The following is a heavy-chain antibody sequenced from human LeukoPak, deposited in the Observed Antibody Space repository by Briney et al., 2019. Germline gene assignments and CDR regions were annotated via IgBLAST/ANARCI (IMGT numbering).Heavy chain of an antibody. CDR3: ARDPAQGPNYYDSSGHLLDY. D-gene: IGHD3-22*01. CDR2: ISYDGSNK. Sequence: GGSLRLSCAASGFTFSSYAMHWVRQALGKGLEWVAVISYDGSNKYYADSVKGRFTISRDNSKNTLYLQMNSLGAEDTAVYYCARDPAQGPNYYDSSGHLLDYRGQGTLVTVSS. V-gene: IGHV3-30-3*01. CDR1: GFTFSSYA. J-gene: IGHJ4*02.